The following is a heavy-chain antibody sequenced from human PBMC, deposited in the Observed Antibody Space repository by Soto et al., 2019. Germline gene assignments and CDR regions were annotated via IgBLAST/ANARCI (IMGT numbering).Heavy chain of an antibody. Sequence: PGGSLRLSCAASGFAFSIYWMMWVRQAPGKGLEWVANIKEDGSKKYHVDSVKGRCTISRDNSKNTLYLQMNNLRAEDTAVYYCAKHFDSGCPDYWGQGTLVTVSS. CDR1: GFAFSIYW. J-gene: IGHJ4*02. CDR3: AKHFDSGCPDY. CDR2: IKEDGSKK. V-gene: IGHV3-7*03. D-gene: IGHD6-19*01.